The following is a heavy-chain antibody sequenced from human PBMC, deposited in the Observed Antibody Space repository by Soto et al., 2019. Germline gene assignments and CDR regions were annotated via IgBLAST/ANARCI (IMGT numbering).Heavy chain of an antibody. J-gene: IGHJ6*02. D-gene: IGHD2-15*01. CDR3: ARYCSGGSCHYYYYGMDV. CDR2: IYYSGST. CDR1: GGSISSGDYY. V-gene: IGHV4-30-4*01. Sequence: QVQLQESGPGLVKPSQTLSLTCTVSGGSISSGDYYWSWIRQPPGKGLEWIGYIYYSGSTYYNPSLKSRVTISVDTSKDKFSLKLSSVTAADTAVYYCARYCSGGSCHYYYYGMDVWGQGTTVTVSS.